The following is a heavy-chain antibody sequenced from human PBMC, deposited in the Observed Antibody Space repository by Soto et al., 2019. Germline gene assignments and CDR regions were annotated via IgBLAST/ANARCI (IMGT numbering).Heavy chain of an antibody. CDR2: ISSNSAYI. CDR3: TRDACRDSSARGWFDP. D-gene: IGHD6-13*01. J-gene: IGHJ5*02. V-gene: IGHV3-21*01. Sequence: PEGSLRLSCAASGCPLRSFNMNWGRQAPGKGLEWVSTISSNSAYIYYTDALSGRFTCSRDNAKNSLQLQMNSLRAEDTAVYYCTRDACRDSSARGWFDPWGPGTLVTVSS. CDR1: GCPLRSFN.